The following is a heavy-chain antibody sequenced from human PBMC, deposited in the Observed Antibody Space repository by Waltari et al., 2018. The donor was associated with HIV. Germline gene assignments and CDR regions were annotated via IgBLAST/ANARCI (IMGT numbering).Heavy chain of an antibody. J-gene: IGHJ4*02. Sequence: EVQLVESGGGLVQPGGPLRLSCAASGFTFSSYWMHWVRQVPGKGLEWILGMSTDGNSVRSADSVKGRFTISRDNTKNTLYLQMNSLRVEDTAVYYCARGSGYYYFDYWGQGTRVTVSS. CDR2: MSTDGNSV. CDR1: GFTFSSYW. D-gene: IGHD3-22*01. CDR3: ARGSGYYYFDY. V-gene: IGHV3-74*01.